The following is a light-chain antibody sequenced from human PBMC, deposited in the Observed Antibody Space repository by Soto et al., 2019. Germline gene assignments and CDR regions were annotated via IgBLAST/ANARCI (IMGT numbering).Light chain of an antibody. J-gene: IGKJ1*01. V-gene: IGKV3D-15*01. CDR3: QQYNNGRT. Sequence: EIVMTQSPATLSVSPGERATLSCRASQSVSTKLAWYQQKPGRAPRLLIYSASTRATGSPARFSGSGSGTEFTLTISSLQSEDFAVYYCQQYNNGRTFGQGTKVEIK. CDR2: SAS. CDR1: QSVSTK.